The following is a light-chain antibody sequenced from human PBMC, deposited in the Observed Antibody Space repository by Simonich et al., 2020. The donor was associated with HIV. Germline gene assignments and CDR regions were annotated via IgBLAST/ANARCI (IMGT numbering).Light chain of an antibody. Sequence: DIVMTQTPLSLSVTPGQPASISCNSSQSLLHSDGKTYLYWYLQKPGQSPQLLIYLGSNRASGVPDRFSGSGSGTDFTLKISRVEAEDVGVYYCMQTLQTPFTFGPGTKVDIK. V-gene: IGKV2-28*01. CDR2: LGS. CDR1: QSLLHSDGKTY. CDR3: MQTLQTPFT. J-gene: IGKJ3*01.